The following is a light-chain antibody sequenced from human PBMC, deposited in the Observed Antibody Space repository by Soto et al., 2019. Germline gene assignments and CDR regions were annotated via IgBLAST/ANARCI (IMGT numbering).Light chain of an antibody. CDR3: QQYDKWPHT. J-gene: IGKJ2*01. Sequence: EMVMTQSPATLSVATGERATLSCRASQNLSRNLAWYQQQPGQAPRLLIYGASTRATGIPARFSGSGSGTDSTLTISSLQSEDFAVYYCQQYDKWPHTFGQGTKLEIK. CDR2: GAS. CDR1: QNLSRN. V-gene: IGKV3-15*01.